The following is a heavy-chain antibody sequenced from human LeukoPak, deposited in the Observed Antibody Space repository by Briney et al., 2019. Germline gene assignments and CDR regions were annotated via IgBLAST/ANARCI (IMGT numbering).Heavy chain of an antibody. D-gene: IGHD3-3*01. Sequence: ASVKVSCKASGYTFTGYYMHWVRQAPGQGLEWMGWINPNSGGTNYAQKFQGRVTMTRDTSISTAYMELSRLRSDDTAVYYCARDGYDFWSGYHHYYYYMDVWGKGTTVTVSS. CDR3: ARDGYDFWSGYHHYYYYMDV. CDR1: GYTFTGYY. CDR2: INPNSGGT. J-gene: IGHJ6*03. V-gene: IGHV1-2*02.